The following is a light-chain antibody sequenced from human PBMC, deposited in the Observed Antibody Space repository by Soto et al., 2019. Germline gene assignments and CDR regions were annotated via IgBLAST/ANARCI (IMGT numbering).Light chain of an antibody. CDR1: QSVSSSY. Sequence: EIVLTQSPGTLSLSPGARAPLSCRASQSVSSSYLAWYQQKPGQAPRLLIYGASSRATGIPDRFSGSGSGTDFTLTISRLEPEDFAVYYCQQYGTSEIIFGQGTRLEI. J-gene: IGKJ5*01. V-gene: IGKV3-20*01. CDR2: GAS. CDR3: QQYGTSEII.